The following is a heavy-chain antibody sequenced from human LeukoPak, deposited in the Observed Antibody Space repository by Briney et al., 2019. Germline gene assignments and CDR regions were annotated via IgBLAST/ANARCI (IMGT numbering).Heavy chain of an antibody. D-gene: IGHD1-14*01. V-gene: IGHV3-66*01. CDR1: GFTFSSYA. CDR3: AREGPVLR. J-gene: IGHJ4*02. CDR2: IYSGGST. Sequence: PGGSLRLSCAASGFTFSSYAMSWVRQAPGKGLEWVSVIYSGGSTYYADSVEGRFTISRDNSKNTLYFQMNSLRAEDTAVYYCAREGPVLRWGQGTLVTVSS.